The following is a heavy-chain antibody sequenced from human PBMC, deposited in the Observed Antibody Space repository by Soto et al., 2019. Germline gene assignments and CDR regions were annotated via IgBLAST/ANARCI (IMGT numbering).Heavy chain of an antibody. Sequence: GGSLRPSCAASGFTFSSYWMHWVRQAPGKGLVWVSRVNTDGSSTSNADSVTGRFTISRDNAKNTLNLQMNSLRAEDTAVYYCARAIGYYNMDVWGQGTTVTVSS. CDR3: ARAIGYYNMDV. J-gene: IGHJ6*02. CDR2: VNTDGSST. CDR1: GFTFSSYW. V-gene: IGHV3-74*01. D-gene: IGHD3-22*01.